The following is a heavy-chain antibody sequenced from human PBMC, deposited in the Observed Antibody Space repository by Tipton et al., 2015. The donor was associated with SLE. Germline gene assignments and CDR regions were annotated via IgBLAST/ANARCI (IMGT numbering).Heavy chain of an antibody. V-gene: IGHV4-39*01. D-gene: IGHD1-26*01. Sequence: TLSLTCTVSGGSISSGYYYWGWIRQPPGKGLEWIGSMYYSGSTFYNPSLKSRVTISADTSKNQFSLELSSVTAADTAVYYCARRGGGSYYYYGMDVWGQGP. CDR2: MYYSGST. J-gene: IGHJ6*02. CDR3: ARRGGGSYYYYGMDV. CDR1: GGSISSGYYY.